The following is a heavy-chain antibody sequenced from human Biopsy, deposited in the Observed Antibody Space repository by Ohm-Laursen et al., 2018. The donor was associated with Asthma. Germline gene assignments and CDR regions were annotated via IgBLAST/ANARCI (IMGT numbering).Heavy chain of an antibody. Sequence: SVKVSCKASGDSFSNYAVSWVRQAPGQGLEWMGGIIPIFGTSNYAQKFQGRVTISADRSTSTAYMELSSLTIEDTAVYYCARAVTILQEWSGGMDVWGQGTTVTVSS. V-gene: IGHV1-69*06. D-gene: IGHD3-3*01. CDR2: IIPIFGTS. J-gene: IGHJ6*02. CDR1: GDSFSNYA. CDR3: ARAVTILQEWSGGMDV.